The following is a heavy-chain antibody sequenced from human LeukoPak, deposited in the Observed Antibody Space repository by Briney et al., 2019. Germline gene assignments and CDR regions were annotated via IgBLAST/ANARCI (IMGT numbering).Heavy chain of an antibody. Sequence: SETLSLTCTVSGGSISSYYWSWIRQPPGKGLEWIGSIYHSGSTYYNPSLKSRVTISVDTSKNQFSLKLSSVTAADTAVYYCARDQRGRITMIVVVDNWFDPWGQGTLVTVSS. J-gene: IGHJ5*02. CDR1: GGSISSYY. CDR3: ARDQRGRITMIVVVDNWFDP. D-gene: IGHD3-22*01. CDR2: IYHSGST. V-gene: IGHV4-38-2*02.